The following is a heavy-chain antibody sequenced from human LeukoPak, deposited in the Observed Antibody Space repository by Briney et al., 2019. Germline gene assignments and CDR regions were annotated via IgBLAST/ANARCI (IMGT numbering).Heavy chain of an antibody. CDR1: GFTFSTYN. Sequence: GGSLRLSCAASGFTFSTYNMNWVRQAPGKGLEWVSYISSSTTNMYYADSVKGRFTISRDNAKNSLYLQMNSLRAEDTAVYYCAKDWTGYTVVGDAFDIWGQGTMVTVSS. CDR3: AKDWTGYTVVGDAFDI. V-gene: IGHV3-48*01. D-gene: IGHD3/OR15-3a*01. CDR2: ISSSTTNM. J-gene: IGHJ3*02.